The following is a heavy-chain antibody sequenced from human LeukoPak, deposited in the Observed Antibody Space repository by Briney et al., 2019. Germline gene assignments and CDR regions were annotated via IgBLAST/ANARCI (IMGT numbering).Heavy chain of an antibody. Sequence: ASVKVSCKASGGTFISYAISWVRQAPGQGLEWMGGIIPIFGTANYAQKFQGRVTITADESTSTAYMELSSLRSEDTAVYYCAREVRPQYYDFWSGSPYFDYWGQGTLVTVSS. J-gene: IGHJ4*02. CDR1: GGTFISYA. D-gene: IGHD3-3*01. CDR3: AREVRPQYYDFWSGSPYFDY. CDR2: IIPIFGTA. V-gene: IGHV1-69*13.